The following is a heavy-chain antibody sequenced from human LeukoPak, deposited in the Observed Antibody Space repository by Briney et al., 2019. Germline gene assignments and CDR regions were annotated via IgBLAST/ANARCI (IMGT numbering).Heavy chain of an antibody. Sequence: GASVKVSCKASGGTFSSYAISWVRQAPGQGLEWMGGIIPIFGTANYAQKFQGRVTITADKSTSTAYMELSSLRAEDTAVYYCARGYSSSWYEGYFDYWGQGTLVTVSS. CDR2: IIPIFGTA. V-gene: IGHV1-69*06. J-gene: IGHJ4*02. CDR3: ARGYSSSWYEGYFDY. CDR1: GGTFSSYA. D-gene: IGHD6-13*01.